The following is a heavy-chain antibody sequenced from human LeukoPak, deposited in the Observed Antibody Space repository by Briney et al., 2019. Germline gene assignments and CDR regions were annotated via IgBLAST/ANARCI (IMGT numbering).Heavy chain of an antibody. J-gene: IGHJ4*02. V-gene: IGHV3-7*01. CDR2: IKADGSVK. CDR1: GFTFSSYW. D-gene: IGHD3-22*01. CDR3: ASQRFYSDSSGVPRYYIDF. Sequence: GGSLRLSCAASGFTFSSYWMSWVRQTPGKGLEWVANIKADGSVKYYVGSVKGRFTISRENAKNSLFLQMNSLRAEDTAVYYCASQRFYSDSSGVPRYYIDFWGQGTLVTVSS.